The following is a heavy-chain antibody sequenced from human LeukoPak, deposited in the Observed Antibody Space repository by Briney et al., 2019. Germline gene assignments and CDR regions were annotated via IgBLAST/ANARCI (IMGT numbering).Heavy chain of an antibody. D-gene: IGHD6-13*01. CDR2: INWNGDTT. Sequence: GGSLRLSCAASGFTFDDYGMSWVRQAPGKGLECLSYINWNGDTTTYADSVKGRFTISRDNTENSLYLQMNSLRAEDTAFYFCARGEQLVFDYWGQGTLVTVSS. V-gene: IGHV3-20*04. CDR1: GFTFDDYG. CDR3: ARGEQLVFDY. J-gene: IGHJ4*02.